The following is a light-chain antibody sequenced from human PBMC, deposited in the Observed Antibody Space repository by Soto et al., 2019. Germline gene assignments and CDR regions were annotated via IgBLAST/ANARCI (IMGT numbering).Light chain of an antibody. CDR1: QAISNY. Sequence: DIQMTQSPSSLSASVGDRVTITCRASQAISNYLAWYQQKPGKVPKLLIYAASTLQSGVPSRFSGSGSGTDFTLTISSLQPEDVATYYCQNYNSALGVTFGQGTRLEIK. J-gene: IGKJ5*01. CDR3: QNYNSALGVT. V-gene: IGKV1-27*01. CDR2: AAS.